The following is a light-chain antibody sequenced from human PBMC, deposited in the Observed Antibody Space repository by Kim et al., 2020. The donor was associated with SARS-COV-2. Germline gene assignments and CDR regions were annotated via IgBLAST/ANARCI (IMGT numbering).Light chain of an antibody. CDR1: QSLDSIY. Sequence: PGDRATRSCKTSQSLDSIYLAWYQQKPGQVPRLLISAASRRATGVPDRFSGSGSGTDFTLTISPVEPEDFAVYYCQQYGRAPRTFGGGTKVDIK. CDR3: QQYGRAPRT. V-gene: IGKV3-20*01. CDR2: AAS. J-gene: IGKJ4*01.